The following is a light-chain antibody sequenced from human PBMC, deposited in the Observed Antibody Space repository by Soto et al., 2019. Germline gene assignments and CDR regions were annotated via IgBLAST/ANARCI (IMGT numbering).Light chain of an antibody. CDR3: SSYSGTNYHYV. V-gene: IGLV2-8*01. J-gene: IGLJ1*01. Sequence: QSALTQPPSASGSFGQSVTISCTGTSSDVGGYNYVSWYQQHPGKAPKLMIYEVSERPSGVPDRFSGSKSGNTASLTVSGLQADDEADYYCSSYSGTNYHYVFGTGTKLPVL. CDR2: EVS. CDR1: SSDVGGYNY.